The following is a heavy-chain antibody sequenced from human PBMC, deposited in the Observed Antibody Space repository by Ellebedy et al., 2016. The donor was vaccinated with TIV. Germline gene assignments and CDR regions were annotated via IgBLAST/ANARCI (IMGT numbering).Heavy chain of an antibody. CDR3: ATGGYNEISNSEYFHH. D-gene: IGHD1-14*01. CDR1: GFTFTNYY. CDR2: ISSSGSTI. V-gene: IGHV3-11*01. Sequence: GGSLRLSXAASGFTFTNYYMSWIRQAPGKGLEWVSYISSSGSTIYYADSVKGRFTISRDNAKNSLYLQMNSLRAEDTAVYYCATGGYNEISNSEYFHHWGQGTLVTVSS. J-gene: IGHJ1*01.